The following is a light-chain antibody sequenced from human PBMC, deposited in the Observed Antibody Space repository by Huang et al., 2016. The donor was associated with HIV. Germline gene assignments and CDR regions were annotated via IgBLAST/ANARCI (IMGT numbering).Light chain of an antibody. Sequence: EIVLTQSPGTLSLSPGERATLSRRASQSVSSSYLAWYQQKPGQAPRLRIYGAASRATGIPDRFSGSGSGTDFTLTISRLEPEDFAVYYCQQYGSSPWTFGQGTKVEIK. CDR1: QSVSSSY. CDR2: GAA. J-gene: IGKJ1*01. V-gene: IGKV3-20*01. CDR3: QQYGSSPWT.